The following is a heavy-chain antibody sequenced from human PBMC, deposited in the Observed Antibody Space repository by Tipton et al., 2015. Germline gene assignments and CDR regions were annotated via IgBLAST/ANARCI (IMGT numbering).Heavy chain of an antibody. CDR2: TRNKAYSYAT. V-gene: IGHV3-72*01. D-gene: IGHD6-13*01. CDR1: GFTFSSYA. CDR3: ARVYDSSWSSSYFDY. Sequence: SLRLSCAASGFTFSSYAMSWVRQAPGKGLEWVGRTRNKAYSYATEYAASVKGRFSISRDDSRNSVYLQMSSLKTEDTAVYYCARVYDSSWSSSYFDYWGQGTLVTVSS. J-gene: IGHJ4*02.